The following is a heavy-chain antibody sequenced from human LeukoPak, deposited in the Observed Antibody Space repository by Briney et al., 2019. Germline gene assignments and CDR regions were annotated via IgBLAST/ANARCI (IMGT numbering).Heavy chain of an antibody. CDR1: GFTFSNYE. CDR2: ISSTGTTI. Sequence: GGSLRLSCAASGFTFSNYEMNWVRQAPGKGLEWVSYISSTGTTIYYPDSVKGRFTISRDNAKNSLYLQLNSLGAEDTAVYYCARGAHYYDGTTYYPPIDYWGQGTLVTVSS. J-gene: IGHJ4*02. CDR3: ARGAHYYDGTTYYPPIDY. D-gene: IGHD3-22*01. V-gene: IGHV3-48*03.